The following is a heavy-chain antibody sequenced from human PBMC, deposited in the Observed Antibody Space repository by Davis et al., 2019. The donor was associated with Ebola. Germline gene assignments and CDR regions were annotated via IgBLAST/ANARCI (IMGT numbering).Heavy chain of an antibody. V-gene: IGHV4-31*11. CDR2: IYYSGNT. J-gene: IGHJ6*02. CDR3: ARDSVRSKYGMDV. Sequence: PSETLSLTCAVYGGSFSGYYWSWIRQHPGKGLEWIGYIYYSGNTYYNPSLKSRVTISVDTSKNQFSLKLSSVTAADTAVYYCARDSVRSKYGMDVWGQGTTVTVSS. CDR1: GGSFSGYY.